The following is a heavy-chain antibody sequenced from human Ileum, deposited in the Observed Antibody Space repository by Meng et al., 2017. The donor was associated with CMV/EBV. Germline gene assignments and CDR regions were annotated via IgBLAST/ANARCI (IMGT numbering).Heavy chain of an antibody. CDR2: INTNTRNP. Sequence: SGYTLTTYAMNWVRQAPGQGLEWLGWINTNTRNPTYAQGFTGRFVFSLDTSVSTAFLQISSLKVEDTAVYFCARGRSCSGGSCDHDLWGQGTLVTVSS. J-gene: IGHJ4*02. CDR1: GYTLTTYA. CDR3: ARGRSCSGGSCDHDL. D-gene: IGHD2-15*01. V-gene: IGHV7-4-1*02.